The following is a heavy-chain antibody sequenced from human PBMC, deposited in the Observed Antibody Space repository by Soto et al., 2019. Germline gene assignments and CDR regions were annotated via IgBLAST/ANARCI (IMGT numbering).Heavy chain of an antibody. D-gene: IGHD4-17*01. V-gene: IGHV3-30-3*01. CDR3: AREMYGDYEDYYYYYGMDV. CDR2: ISYDGSNK. CDR1: GFTFSSYA. Sequence: SGGSLRLSCAASGFTFSSYAMHWVRQAPGKGLEWVAVISYDGSNKYYADSVKGRFTISRDNSKNTLYLQMNSLRAEDTAVYYCAREMYGDYEDYYYYYGMDVWGQGTTVTVSS. J-gene: IGHJ6*02.